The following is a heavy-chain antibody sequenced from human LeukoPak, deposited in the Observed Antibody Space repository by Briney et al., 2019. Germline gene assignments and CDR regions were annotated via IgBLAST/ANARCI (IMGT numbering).Heavy chain of an antibody. D-gene: IGHD1-14*01. Sequence: SVKVSCKASGYTFTGYYMHWVRQAPGQGLEWMGGIIPIFGTANYAQKFQGRVTITADESTSTAYMELSSLRSEDTAVYYCARARNPARPDAFDIWGQGTMVTVSS. J-gene: IGHJ3*02. CDR3: ARARNPARPDAFDI. CDR2: IIPIFGTA. CDR1: GYTFTGYY. V-gene: IGHV1-69*13.